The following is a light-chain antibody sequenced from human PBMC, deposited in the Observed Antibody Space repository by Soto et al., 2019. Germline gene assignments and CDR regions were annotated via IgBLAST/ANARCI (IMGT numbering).Light chain of an antibody. Sequence: QSVLTQPPSASGTPGQRITISCSGTSSNIGSNPINWYHQLPGTAPKLLIYSTNQRPSGVPDRFSGSKSGTSASLAISGLESEYEADYYCATWDDSLNGWVFGGGTKLTVL. CDR1: SSNIGSNP. CDR2: STN. CDR3: ATWDDSLNGWV. V-gene: IGLV1-44*01. J-gene: IGLJ3*02.